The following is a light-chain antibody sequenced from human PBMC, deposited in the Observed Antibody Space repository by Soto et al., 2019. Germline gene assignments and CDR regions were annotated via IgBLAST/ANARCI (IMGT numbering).Light chain of an antibody. J-gene: IGLJ1*01. CDR2: EGS. Sequence: QSVLTQPASVSGSPGRSIAISRAGTSSDVGGYNFVSCYQPHPGKAPELMIYEGSKRTSGVSDRFSGSKSGNTASLTISGLQAEDEADYYCCSYAGNPYVFGTGTKVTVL. V-gene: IGLV2-23*01. CDR1: SSDVGGYNF. CDR3: CSYAGNPYV.